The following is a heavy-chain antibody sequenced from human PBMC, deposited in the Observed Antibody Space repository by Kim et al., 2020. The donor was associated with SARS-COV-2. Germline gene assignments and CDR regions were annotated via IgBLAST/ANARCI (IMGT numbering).Heavy chain of an antibody. CDR2: ISGSGGST. CDR3: AKGGWDRSGYLDY. D-gene: IGHD3-22*01. J-gene: IGHJ4*02. V-gene: IGHV3-23*01. CDR1: GFTFSSYA. Sequence: GGSLRLSCAASGFTFSSYAMSWVRQAPGKGLEWVSAISGSGGSTYYADSLKGRYTISRDNSKNTLYLQMNSLGAEDTAVYYCAKGGWDRSGYLDYWGQGTQGTV.